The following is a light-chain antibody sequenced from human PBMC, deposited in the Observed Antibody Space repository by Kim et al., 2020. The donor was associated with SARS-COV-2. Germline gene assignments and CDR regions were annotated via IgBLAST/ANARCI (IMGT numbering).Light chain of an antibody. CDR1: SGHSSYA. CDR3: QTWGTGML. Sequence: QPVLTQSPSASASLGASVKLTCTLSSGHSSYAIAWHQQQPEKGPRYLMKLNSDGSHSKGDGIPDRFSGSSSGAERYLTISSLQSEDEADYYCQTWGTGMLFGGGTELTV. J-gene: IGLJ2*01. CDR2: LNSDGSH. V-gene: IGLV4-69*01.